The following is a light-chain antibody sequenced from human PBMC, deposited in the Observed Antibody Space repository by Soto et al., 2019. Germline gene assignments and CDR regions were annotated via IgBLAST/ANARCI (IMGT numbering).Light chain of an antibody. Sequence: QSVLTQPDSVSGSPGQAITISCTGTSSDVGDYNYVSWYQQHPGKAPKLMIYDVSNRPSGVSNRFSGSKSANTASLTISGLQAEDEADYYCSSYTTSNTLVFGGGTKLTVL. J-gene: IGLJ2*01. CDR1: SSDVGDYNY. V-gene: IGLV2-14*03. CDR2: DVS. CDR3: SSYTTSNTLV.